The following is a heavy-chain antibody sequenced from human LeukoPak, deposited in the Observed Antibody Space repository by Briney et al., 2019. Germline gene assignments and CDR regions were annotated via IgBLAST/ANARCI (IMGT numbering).Heavy chain of an antibody. CDR3: ARALVYCSSTSCYSQPFDY. D-gene: IGHD2-2*02. Sequence: GGSLRLSCAASGFTFSSYWMHWVRQAPGKGLVWVSRINSDGSSTSYADSVKGRFTISRDNAKNTLYLQMNSLGAEDTAVYYCARALVYCSSTSCYSQPFDYWGQGTLVTVSS. J-gene: IGHJ4*02. V-gene: IGHV3-74*01. CDR2: INSDGSST. CDR1: GFTFSSYW.